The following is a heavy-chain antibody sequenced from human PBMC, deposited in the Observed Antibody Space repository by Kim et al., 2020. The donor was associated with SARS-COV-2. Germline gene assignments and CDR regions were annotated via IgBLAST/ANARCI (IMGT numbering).Heavy chain of an antibody. CDR3: ARDPDGSGEFDY. V-gene: IGHV4-4*02. D-gene: IGHD3-10*01. J-gene: IGHJ4*02. Sequence: SETLSLTCAVSGGSISSSNWWSWVRQPPGKGLEWIGEIYHSGSTNYNPSLKSRVTISVDKSKNQFSLKLTSVTAADTAVYYCARDPDGSGEFDYWGQGTLVTVSS. CDR1: GGSISSSNW. CDR2: IYHSGST.